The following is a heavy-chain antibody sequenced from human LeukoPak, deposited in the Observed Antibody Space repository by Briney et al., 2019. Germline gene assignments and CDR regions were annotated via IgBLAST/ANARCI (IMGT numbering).Heavy chain of an antibody. D-gene: IGHD3-16*01. CDR2: IYYSGST. Sequence: SETLSLTCTVSGGSISSYYWSWIRQPPGKGLEGIGYIYYSGSTNYNPSLKSRVTISVDTSKNQFSLKLSSVTAADTAVYYCARHYDYVWGSSYGMDVWGQGTTVTVSS. V-gene: IGHV4-59*08. CDR3: ARHYDYVWGSSYGMDV. J-gene: IGHJ6*02. CDR1: GGSISSYY.